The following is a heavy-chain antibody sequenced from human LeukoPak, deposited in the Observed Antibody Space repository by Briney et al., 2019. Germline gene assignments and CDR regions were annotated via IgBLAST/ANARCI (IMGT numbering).Heavy chain of an antibody. V-gene: IGHV1-8*01. CDR3: ARGPYYDTSGYKYYYMDV. CDR1: GYTFTNND. D-gene: IGHD3-22*01. J-gene: IGHJ6*03. Sequence: ASVKVSCKASGYTFTNNDINWVRQAPGQGLEWVGWMNPNSGDTGYAQKLQGRVTMTRDTSISTAYMELSSLKSEDTAVYYCARGPYYDTSGYKYYYMDVWGKGTTVTISS. CDR2: MNPNSGDT.